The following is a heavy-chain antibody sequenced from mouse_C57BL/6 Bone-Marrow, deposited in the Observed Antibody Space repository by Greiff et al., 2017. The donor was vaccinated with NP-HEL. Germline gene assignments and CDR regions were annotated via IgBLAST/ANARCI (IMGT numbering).Heavy chain of an antibody. CDR2: IDPANGNT. D-gene: IGHD1-1*01. CDR3: ARWGFYYYGSSPFYYAMDY. CDR1: GFNIKNTY. V-gene: IGHV14-3*01. Sequence: VQLQQSVAELVRPGASVKLSCTASGFNIKNTYMHWVKQRPEQGLEWIGRIDPANGNTKYAPKFQGKATIPADTSSNTAYLQLSSLTSEDTAIYYCARWGFYYYGSSPFYYAMDYWGQGTSVTVSS. J-gene: IGHJ4*01.